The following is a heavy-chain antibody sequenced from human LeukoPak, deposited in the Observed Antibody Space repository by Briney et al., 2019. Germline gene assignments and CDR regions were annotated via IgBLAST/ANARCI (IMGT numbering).Heavy chain of an antibody. CDR2: ISSSGSTI. CDR3: AELGITMIGGV. J-gene: IGHJ6*04. CDR1: GFTFSSYA. Sequence: GGSLRLSCAASGFTFSSYAMHWVRQAPGKGLEWVSYISSSGSTIYYADSVKGRFTISRDNAKNSLYLQMNSLRAEDTAVYYCAELGITMIGGVWGKGTTVTISS. V-gene: IGHV3-48*03. D-gene: IGHD3-10*02.